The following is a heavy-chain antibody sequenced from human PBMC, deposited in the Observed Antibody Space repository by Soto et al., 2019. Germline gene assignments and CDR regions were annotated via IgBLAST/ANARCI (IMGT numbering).Heavy chain of an antibody. D-gene: IGHD6-13*01. V-gene: IGHV3-33*01. J-gene: IGHJ4*02. CDR2: IWYDGSNK. CDR1: GFTFSSYG. Sequence: GGSLRLSCAASGFTFSSYGMHWVRQAPGKGLEWVAVIWYDGSNKYYADSVKGRFTISGDNSKNTLYLQMNSLRAEDTAVYYCARAQYSRSWYPFDYWGQGTLVTVSS. CDR3: ARAQYSRSWYPFDY.